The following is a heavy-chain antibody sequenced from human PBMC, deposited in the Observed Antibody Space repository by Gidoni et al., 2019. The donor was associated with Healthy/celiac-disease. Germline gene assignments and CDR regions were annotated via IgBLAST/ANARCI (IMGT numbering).Heavy chain of an antibody. D-gene: IGHD4-17*01. Sequence: QVQLVESGGGLVKPGGSLRLSCAASGFTFSDYYMSWIRQAPGKGLEWVSYISSSSSYTNYADSVKGRFTISRDNAKNSLYLQMNSLRAEDTAVYYCARSLYNDYGDLPSNWGQGTLVTVSS. V-gene: IGHV3-11*06. CDR2: ISSSSSYT. CDR1: GFTFSDYY. CDR3: ARSLYNDYGDLPSN. J-gene: IGHJ4*02.